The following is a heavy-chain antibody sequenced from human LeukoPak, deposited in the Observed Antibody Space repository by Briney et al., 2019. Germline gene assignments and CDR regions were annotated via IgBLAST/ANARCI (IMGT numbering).Heavy chain of an antibody. CDR1: GGSISSSSYY. CDR2: IYYSGST. CDR3: ARDSSMGGAYYYYYCMDV. D-gene: IGHD2/OR15-2a*01. J-gene: IGHJ6*03. Sequence: SETLSLTCTVSGGSISSSSYYWGWIRQPPGKGLEWIGSIYYSGSTYYNPSLKSRVTISVDTSKNQFSLKLSSVTAADTAVYYCARDSSMGGAYYYYYCMDVWGKGTTVTVSS. V-gene: IGHV4-39*07.